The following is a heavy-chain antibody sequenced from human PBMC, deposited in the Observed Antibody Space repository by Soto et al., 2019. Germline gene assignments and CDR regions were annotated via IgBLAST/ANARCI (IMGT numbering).Heavy chain of an antibody. CDR3: ARGGGRQSYGSGRYDWFEA. V-gene: IGHV1-2*04. CDR1: GYSFNGYY. Sequence: ASVKVSCKACGYSFNGYYMHWVRQAPGQGLEWMGWINPNSGGANYAQKFQGWVTMTRDTYFSTVYMEVSRLRSDDTALYFCARGGGRQSYGSGRYDWFEAWGQGTPVNLS. J-gene: IGHJ5*02. D-gene: IGHD3-10*01. CDR2: INPNSGGA.